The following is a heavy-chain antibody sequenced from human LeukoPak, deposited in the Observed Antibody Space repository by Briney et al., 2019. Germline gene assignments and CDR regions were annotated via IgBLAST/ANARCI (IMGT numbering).Heavy chain of an antibody. CDR1: GFTFDTHA. Sequence: PGGSLRLSCVASGFTFDTHAMTWVRQAPGKGLEYVSLISGSGDITYYAHSLKDRFTISRDNSETTLYLQMHSLRAEDTAIYYCAARPGDLAVPFDYWGQGTLVIVSS. V-gene: IGHV3-23*01. CDR3: AARPGDLAVPFDY. CDR2: ISGSGDIT. D-gene: IGHD3-10*01. J-gene: IGHJ4*02.